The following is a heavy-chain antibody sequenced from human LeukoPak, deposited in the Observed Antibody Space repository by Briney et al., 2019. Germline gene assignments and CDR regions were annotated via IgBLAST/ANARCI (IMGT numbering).Heavy chain of an antibody. J-gene: IGHJ4*02. CDR3: ARGFSAEREDSSGYDFDY. V-gene: IGHV1-46*01. CDR2: INPSGGST. CDR1: GYTLTSYY. D-gene: IGHD3-22*01. Sequence: ASVKVSCKASGYTLTSYYMHWVRQAPGQGLEWMGIINPSGGSTSYAQKFQGRVTMTRDTSTSTVYMELSSLRSEDTAVYYCARGFSAEREDSSGYDFDYWGQGTLVTASS.